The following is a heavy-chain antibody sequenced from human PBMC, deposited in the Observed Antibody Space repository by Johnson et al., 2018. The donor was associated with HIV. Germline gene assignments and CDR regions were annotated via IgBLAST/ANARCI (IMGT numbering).Heavy chain of an antibody. J-gene: IGHJ3*02. CDR1: GFTFSSYA. Sequence: QVQLVESGGGVVQPGRSLRLSCAASGFTFSSYAMHWVRQAPGKGLEWVAVISYDGSNKYYADSVKGQFTISRDNSKNTLYLQLNSLRAEDTAVYYCAKGGQEYYNFWSGLNAFDIWGQGTMVTVSS. CDR3: AKGGQEYYNFWSGLNAFDI. V-gene: IGHV3-30*04. CDR2: ISYDGSNK. D-gene: IGHD3-3*01.